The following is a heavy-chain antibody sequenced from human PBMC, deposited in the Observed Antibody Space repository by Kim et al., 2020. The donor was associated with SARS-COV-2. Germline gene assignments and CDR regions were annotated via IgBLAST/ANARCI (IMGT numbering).Heavy chain of an antibody. V-gene: IGHV3-30*03. CDR1: GFTLSTYG. Sequence: GGSLRLSCAASGFTLSTYGVHWVRQAPGKGLEWVTSLSLDGIYKHYTESVQGRFTISRDISKNTLYLQMNSLRVEDTAVYYCAADHFGSGNSGHWGQGTL. D-gene: IGHD3-10*01. CDR3: AADHFGSGNSGH. CDR2: LSLDGIYK. J-gene: IGHJ4*02.